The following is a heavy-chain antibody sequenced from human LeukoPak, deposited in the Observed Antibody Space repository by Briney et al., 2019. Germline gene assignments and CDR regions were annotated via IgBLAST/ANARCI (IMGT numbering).Heavy chain of an antibody. CDR3: ARDPRTAFDFWRGYSGFDY. Sequence: ASVKVSCKASGYTFTDYGFGGGRPAPGQGLGWRGWISGYIGQTEYAENFQGRVIMTRDTSTSTVYMELRSLRSDDTARYYCARDPRTAFDFWRGYSGFDYWGQGTQVTVSS. CDR2: ISGYIGQT. V-gene: IGHV1-18*04. D-gene: IGHD3-3*01. CDR1: GYTFTDYG. J-gene: IGHJ4*02.